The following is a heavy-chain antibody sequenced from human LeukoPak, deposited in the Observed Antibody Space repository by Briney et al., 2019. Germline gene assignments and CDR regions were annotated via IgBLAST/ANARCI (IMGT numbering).Heavy chain of an antibody. D-gene: IGHD2-2*01. CDR2: INHGGST. Sequence: SETLSLTCAVYGGSFSGYYWSWIRQPPGKGLEWIGEINHGGSTNYNPSLKSRVTISVDTSKNQFSLKLSSVTAADTAVYYCARPSVPAAGYYYYYMDVWGKGTTVTVSS. CDR3: ARPSVPAAGYYYYYMDV. CDR1: GGSFSGYY. V-gene: IGHV4-34*01. J-gene: IGHJ6*03.